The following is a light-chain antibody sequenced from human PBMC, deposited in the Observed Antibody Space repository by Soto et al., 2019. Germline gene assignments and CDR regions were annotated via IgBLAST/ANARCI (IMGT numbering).Light chain of an antibody. CDR1: QSISTY. V-gene: IGKV1-39*01. CDR2: AAS. J-gene: IGKJ4*01. CDR3: QQSLSTPLT. Sequence: DIQMTQSPSSLSASVGDRVTITCRASQSISTYLNWYQQKPGKAPELLIYAASTLQNGVPSRFSGSGSGTDFTLTISLQPEDFATYYCQQSLSTPLTFGAGTKVEIK.